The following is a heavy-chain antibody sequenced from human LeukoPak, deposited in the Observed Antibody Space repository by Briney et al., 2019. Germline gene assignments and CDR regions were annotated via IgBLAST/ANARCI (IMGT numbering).Heavy chain of an antibody. CDR3: ARDRGRYFDWLARAVVAFDM. CDR2: IYYSGST. V-gene: IGHV4-59*01. D-gene: IGHD3-9*01. CDR1: GGSISSYY. J-gene: IGHJ3*02. Sequence: SETLSLTCTLSGGSISSYYWRWIRQPPGKGREWIGYIYYSGSTNYNPSLTSRVTISVDTSKNQFSLKLSSVTAADTAVYYCARDRGRYFDWLARAVVAFDMWGEGTMVTVSS.